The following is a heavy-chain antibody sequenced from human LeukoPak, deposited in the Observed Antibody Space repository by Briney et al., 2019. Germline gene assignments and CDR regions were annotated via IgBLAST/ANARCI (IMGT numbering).Heavy chain of an antibody. CDR1: GGTFSSYD. CDR3: ARGPRITMVRGALPGSWFDP. V-gene: IGHV1-69*04. CDR2: IIPILGIA. Sequence: ASVKVSCKASGGTFSSYDISWVRQAPGQGLEWMGRIIPILGIANYAQKFQGRVTITADKSTSTAYMELSSLRSEDTAVYYCARGPRITMVRGALPGSWFDPWGQGTLVTVSS. D-gene: IGHD3-10*01. J-gene: IGHJ5*02.